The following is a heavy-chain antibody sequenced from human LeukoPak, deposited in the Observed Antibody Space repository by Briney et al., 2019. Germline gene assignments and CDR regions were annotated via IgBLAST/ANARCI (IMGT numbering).Heavy chain of an antibody. D-gene: IGHD3-3*01. CDR2: IYPGDSDN. CDR3: ARASGDFWSGYTFDY. V-gene: IGHV5-51*01. CDR1: GYSFTDYW. Sequence: GESLKISCKGSGYSFTDYWIGWVRQMLGKLLEWMGIIYPGDSDNRYSPSFRGQVTISADKSISTPYLQWRSLKASDTAMYYCARASGDFWSGYTFDYWGQGTLVTVSS. J-gene: IGHJ4*02.